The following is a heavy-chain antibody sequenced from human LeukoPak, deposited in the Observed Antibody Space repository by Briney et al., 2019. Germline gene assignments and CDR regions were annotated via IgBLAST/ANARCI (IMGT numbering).Heavy chain of an antibody. CDR1: GGSISNYW. CDR3: ASIPMLRSLATYYFNY. CDR2: VFDSGGT. D-gene: IGHD3-10*01. Sequence: SETLSLSRTVSGGSISNYWWSWIRQPPGKGLEWIGYVFDSGGTYYNPSLKSRLTISVDTSKNQFSLNLSSVTAADTAVYYCASIPMLRSLATYYFNYWGQGTLVTVSS. V-gene: IGHV4-59*08. J-gene: IGHJ4*02.